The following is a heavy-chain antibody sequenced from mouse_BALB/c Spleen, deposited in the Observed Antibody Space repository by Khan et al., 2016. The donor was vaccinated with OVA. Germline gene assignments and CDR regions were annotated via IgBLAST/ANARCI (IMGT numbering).Heavy chain of an antibody. CDR3: ARKDYYDYDPFPY. D-gene: IGHD2-4*01. V-gene: IGHV3-2*02. J-gene: IGHJ3*01. CDR1: GYSITSEYA. Sequence: EVQLQESGPGLVKPSLSLSLTCTVTGYSITSEYAWNWIRQFPGNKLEWMGYIDYSGNTRFHPSLKSRTSITRDTFKNQFFLQLNSVTAEDTATYYCARKDYYDYDPFPYWGQGTLVTVSA. CDR2: IDYSGNT.